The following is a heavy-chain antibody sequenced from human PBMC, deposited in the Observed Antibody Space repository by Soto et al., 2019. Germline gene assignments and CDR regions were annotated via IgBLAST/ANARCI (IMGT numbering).Heavy chain of an antibody. J-gene: IGHJ6*02. CDR2: INPNSGGT. D-gene: IGHD6-6*01. V-gene: IGHV1-2*04. CDR1: GYTFTGYY. CDR3: ARSLAAPPAGYYGMDG. Sequence: ASVKVSCKASGYTFTGYYMHWVRQAPGQGLEWMGWINPNSGGTNYAQKFQGWVTMTRDTSISTAYMELSRLRSDDTAVYYCARSLAAPPAGYYGMDGWGQGTTVTVSS.